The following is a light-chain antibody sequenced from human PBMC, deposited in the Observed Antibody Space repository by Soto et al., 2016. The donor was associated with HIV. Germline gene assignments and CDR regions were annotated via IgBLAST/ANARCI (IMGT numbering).Light chain of an antibody. J-gene: IGKJ4*01. Sequence: DIQMTQSPSSVSTSVGDRVTITCRASQDISNWLAWYQQKPGKAPKLLIYSASSLQSGVPSRFSGSGSGTDFTLTISRLQPEDVATYYCQKYNSAPLTFGGGTKVEIK. CDR1: QDISNW. V-gene: IGKV1-12*01. CDR2: SAS. CDR3: QKYNSAPLT.